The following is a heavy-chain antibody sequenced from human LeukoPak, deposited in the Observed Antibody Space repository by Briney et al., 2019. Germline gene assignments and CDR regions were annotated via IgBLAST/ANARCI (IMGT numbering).Heavy chain of an antibody. CDR1: GFTFSSYG. Sequence: GGSLRLSCAASGFTFSSYGMHWVRQAPGKGLEWVAVISYDGSNKYYADSVKGRFTISRDNSKNTLYLQMNSLRAEDTAVYYCAKASSTVGIAAAGMFDYWGREPWSPSPQ. J-gene: IGHJ4*02. V-gene: IGHV3-30*18. CDR3: AKASSTVGIAAAGMFDY. CDR2: ISYDGSNK. D-gene: IGHD6-13*01.